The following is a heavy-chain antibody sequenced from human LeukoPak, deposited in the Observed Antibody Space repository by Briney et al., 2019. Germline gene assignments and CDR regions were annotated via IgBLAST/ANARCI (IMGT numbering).Heavy chain of an antibody. V-gene: IGHV1-46*01. CDR1: GYTFTSYY. Sequence: GASVEVSCKASGYTFTSYYMHWVRQAPGQGLEWMGIINPSGGSTSYAQKFQGRVTMTRDTSTSTVYMELSSLRSEDTAVYYCARDLADYYDSSGYSYYFDYWGQGTLVTVSS. J-gene: IGHJ4*02. CDR3: ARDLADYYDSSGYSYYFDY. CDR2: INPSGGST. D-gene: IGHD3-22*01.